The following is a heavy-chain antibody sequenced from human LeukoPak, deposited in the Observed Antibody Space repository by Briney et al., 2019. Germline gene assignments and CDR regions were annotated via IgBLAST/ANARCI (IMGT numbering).Heavy chain of an antibody. V-gene: IGHV3-11*01. CDR3: AKGHVGVIEAWFDY. CDR1: GFTFSDFY. Sequence: GGSLRLSCTTSGFTFSDFYMSWVRQAPGKGLEWLSYISSSGGAISYADSVKGRFTISRDNTKNSLYLQINSLRAEDTAVYYCAKGHVGVIEAWFDYWGQGTLVTVSS. J-gene: IGHJ4*02. D-gene: IGHD3-16*02. CDR2: ISSSGGAI.